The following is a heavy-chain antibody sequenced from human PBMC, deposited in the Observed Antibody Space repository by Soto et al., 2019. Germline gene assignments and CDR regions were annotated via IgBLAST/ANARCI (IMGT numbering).Heavy chain of an antibody. CDR2: ISSSGYI. Sequence: WGSLRLSCSASVFNFNSYTINWFRQAPGKRLEWLSSISSSGYIFSTDSVRGRFTISRDNAKNSVYLQINSLRAEDTAVYFCARDCSGGSCYPGMDVWGQGTTVTVSS. D-gene: IGHD2-15*01. CDR3: ARDCSGGSCYPGMDV. V-gene: IGHV3-21*01. CDR1: VFNFNSYT. J-gene: IGHJ6*02.